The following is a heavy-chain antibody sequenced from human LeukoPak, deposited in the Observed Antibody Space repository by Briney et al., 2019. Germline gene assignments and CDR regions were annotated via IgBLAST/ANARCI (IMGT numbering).Heavy chain of an antibody. CDR3: ARDSVAAIGTGYYYYGMDV. CDR2: IFYSGST. V-gene: IGHV4-30-4*01. J-gene: IGHJ6*02. CDR1: GGSIGSSDYY. Sequence: PSQTLSLTCTVSGGSIGSSDYYWSWIRQPPGKGLEWIGYIFYSGSTHYNPPLRSRVTISLDTSKNQFSLKLSSVTAADTAVYYCARDSVAAIGTGYYYYGMDVWGQGTTVTVSS. D-gene: IGHD1-1*01.